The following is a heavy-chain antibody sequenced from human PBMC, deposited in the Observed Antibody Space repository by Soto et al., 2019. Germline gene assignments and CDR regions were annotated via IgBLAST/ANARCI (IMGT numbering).Heavy chain of an antibody. CDR3: ARGRGCSGGSCYPLWYYYYYMDV. CDR2: INHSGST. V-gene: IGHV4-34*01. Sequence: QVQLQQWGAGLLKPSETLSLTCAVYGGSFSGYYWSWIRQPPGKGLEWIGEINHSGSTNYNPSLKNRVTISVDTSKNQFSLKLSSVTAADTAVYYCARGRGCSGGSCYPLWYYYYYMDVWGKGTPVTVSS. D-gene: IGHD2-15*01. J-gene: IGHJ6*03. CDR1: GGSFSGYY.